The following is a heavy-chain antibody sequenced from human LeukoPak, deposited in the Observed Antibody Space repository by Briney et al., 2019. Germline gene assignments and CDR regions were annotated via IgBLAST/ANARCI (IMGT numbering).Heavy chain of an antibody. V-gene: IGHV3-74*01. CDR2: INSDGSST. D-gene: IGHD3-10*01. Sequence: PGGSLRLSCAASGFTFSSYWMHWVRQVPGKGLVWVSRINSDGSSTSYADSVKGRFTISRDNAKNTLYVQMNSLRAEDTAVYYCSTGSGRAFDIWGRGTMVTVSS. CDR1: GFTFSSYW. J-gene: IGHJ3*02. CDR3: STGSGRAFDI.